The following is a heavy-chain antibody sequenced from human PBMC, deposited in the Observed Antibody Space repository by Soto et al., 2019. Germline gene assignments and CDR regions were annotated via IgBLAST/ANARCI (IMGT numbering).Heavy chain of an antibody. V-gene: IGHV4-59*08. CDR1: GDTINSYS. CDR3: ARWGVDTAMVTAWFDP. Sequence: QVQLQESGPGLVKPSETLSLTCTVSGDTINSYSWSWIRQPPGKGLEWIGCIYYSGSTTYNPSLMCGVTMSVATSKSQFTLTLSSVPAADTAVYYCARWGVDTAMVTAWFDPWGQGTLVTVSS. J-gene: IGHJ5*02. CDR2: IYYSGST. D-gene: IGHD5-18*01.